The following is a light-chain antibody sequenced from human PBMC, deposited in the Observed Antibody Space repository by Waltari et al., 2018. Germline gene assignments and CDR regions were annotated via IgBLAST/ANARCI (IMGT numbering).Light chain of an antibody. Sequence: DIQMTQSPSSLSASVGDRVTITCRASQGIGNYLAWYQQKPGKLPKLLIYAASTLQSGVPSRFSGSGSGTDFTLTISSLQPEDVATYYCQQYYSTPYTFGQGTKLEIK. CDR1: QGIGNY. J-gene: IGKJ2*01. CDR3: QQYYSTPYT. CDR2: AAS. V-gene: IGKV1-27*01.